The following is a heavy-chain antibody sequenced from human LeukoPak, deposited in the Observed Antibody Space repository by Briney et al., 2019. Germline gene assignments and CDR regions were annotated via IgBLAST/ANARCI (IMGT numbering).Heavy chain of an antibody. J-gene: IGHJ4*02. V-gene: IGHV3-23*01. CDR3: AKDPISSTAARRLDY. CDR1: GFTFSSYA. D-gene: IGHD6-6*01. Sequence: GGSLRLSCAASGFTFSSYAMSWVRQAPGKGLEWVSGISGSGGSTYYADSVKGRFTISRDNSKNTLYLQMNSLRAEDTAVYYCAKDPISSTAARRLDYWGQGTLVIVSS. CDR2: ISGSGGST.